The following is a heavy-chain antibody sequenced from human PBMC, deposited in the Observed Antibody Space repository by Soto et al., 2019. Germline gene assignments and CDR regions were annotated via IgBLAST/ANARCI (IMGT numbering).Heavy chain of an antibody. CDR2: ISYDGSNK. Sequence: GGSLRLSCAASGFTFSSYGMHWVRQAPGKGLEWVAVISYDGSNKYYADSVKGRFTISRDNSKNTLYLQMNSLRAEDTAEYYCAKDHPRAFDIWGQGTMVTVSS. CDR3: AKDHPRAFDI. J-gene: IGHJ3*02. V-gene: IGHV3-30*18. CDR1: GFTFSSYG.